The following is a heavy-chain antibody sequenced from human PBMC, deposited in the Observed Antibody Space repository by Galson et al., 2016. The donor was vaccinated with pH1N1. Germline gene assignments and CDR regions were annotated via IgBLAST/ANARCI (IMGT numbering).Heavy chain of an antibody. CDR3: AKESGEDWSGSKRYSCYY. Sequence: SLRLSCAASGFTFSSFGMHWVRQAPGKGLEWMAVISYDGSVEYYGDSVKGRFSISRDNSKNPLYLKMNSLRPEDTAVYYCAKESGEDWSGSKRYSCYYWGQGALVTVSS. V-gene: IGHV3-30*18. D-gene: IGHD3-3*01. CDR2: ISYDGSVE. J-gene: IGHJ4*02. CDR1: GFTFSSFG.